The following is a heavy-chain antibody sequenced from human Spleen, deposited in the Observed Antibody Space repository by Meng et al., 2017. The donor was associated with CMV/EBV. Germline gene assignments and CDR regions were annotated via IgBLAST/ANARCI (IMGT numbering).Heavy chain of an antibody. Sequence: SETLSLTCTVSGGSITNYYWSWIRQFPGKGLEWIGYVSYSGTNDNPSLKSRVTVSMDTSKNQFSLKLSSVTAADTAVYYCARLGYCSSTSCYTGWFDPWGQGTLVTVSS. CDR1: GGSITNYY. CDR3: ARLGYCSSTSCYTGWFDP. V-gene: IGHV4-59*12. CDR2: VSYSGT. D-gene: IGHD2-2*02. J-gene: IGHJ5*02.